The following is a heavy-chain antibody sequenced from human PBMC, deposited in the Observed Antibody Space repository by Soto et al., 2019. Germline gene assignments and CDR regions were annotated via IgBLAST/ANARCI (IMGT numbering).Heavy chain of an antibody. Sequence: EVQLVESGGGLVQPGGSLKLSCAVSGFTFSGSAMHWVRQASGKGLEWVGRIRSKSNSYATADAAPVKGTFTISRDDSKNKAYLQMNSLTTEDSAVYYCTRGYGDYVRDYWGQGTLVTVSS. CDR1: GFTFSGSA. CDR2: IRSKSNSYAT. CDR3: TRGYGDYVRDY. D-gene: IGHD4-17*01. V-gene: IGHV3-73*01. J-gene: IGHJ4*02.